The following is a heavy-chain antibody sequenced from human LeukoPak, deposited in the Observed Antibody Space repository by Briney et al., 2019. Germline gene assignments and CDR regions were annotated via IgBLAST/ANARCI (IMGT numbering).Heavy chain of an antibody. D-gene: IGHD6-19*01. Sequence: SQTLSLTCDISGDSVSSNNGAWNWIRQSPSRGLEWLGRTYYRSKWYNDYAGSLNGRITISPDTSKNQFSLHLNSVTPEDSAIYYCARDLGNTGWYTFDYWGQGILVTVSS. CDR1: GDSVSSNNGA. V-gene: IGHV6-1*01. J-gene: IGHJ4*02. CDR2: TYYRSKWYN. CDR3: ARDLGNTGWYTFDY.